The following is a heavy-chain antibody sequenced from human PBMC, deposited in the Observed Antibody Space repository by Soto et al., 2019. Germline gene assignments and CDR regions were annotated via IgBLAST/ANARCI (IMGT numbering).Heavy chain of an antibody. CDR1: GESVSSHTYY. J-gene: IGHJ2*01. Sequence: SETLSLTCVVSGESVSSHTYYWSWIRQPPGKGLEWIGYIYSRGSISYSASLKSRVTISLDTSKNQFSLMLKSVTAADTATYFCARVDLALSENFDPWGRGTLVTVSS. CDR2: IYSRGSI. V-gene: IGHV4-61*01. CDR3: ARVDLALSENFDP.